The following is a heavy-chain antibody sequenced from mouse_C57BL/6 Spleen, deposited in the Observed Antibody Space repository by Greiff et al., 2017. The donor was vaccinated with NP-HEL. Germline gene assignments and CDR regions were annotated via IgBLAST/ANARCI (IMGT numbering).Heavy chain of an antibody. CDR1: GFTFSSNT. J-gene: IGHJ3*01. CDR3: ARHDYDGAWFAY. CDR2: ISGGGGNT. Sequence: DVMLVESGGGLVKPGGSLKLSCAASGFTFSSNTMSWVRQTPEKRLEWVATISGGGGNTYYPDSVKGRFTISRDNAKNTLYLQMSSLRSEDTALYYCARHDYDGAWFAYWGQGTLVTVSA. V-gene: IGHV5-9*01. D-gene: IGHD2-4*01.